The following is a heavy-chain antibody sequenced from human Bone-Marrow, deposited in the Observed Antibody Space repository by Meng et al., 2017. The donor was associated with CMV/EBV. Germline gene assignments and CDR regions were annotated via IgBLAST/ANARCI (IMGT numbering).Heavy chain of an antibody. D-gene: IGHD6-13*01. J-gene: IGHJ2*01. CDR1: GFTFSDYY. V-gene: IGHV3-11*04. CDR3: ARRTGYSIPRWYFDL. Sequence: GESLKISCAASGFTFSDYYMSWIRQTPGKGLEWVSYVSSSGTNIYYADSVKGRFTISRDNAKNSLYLQMNSLRAEDTAVYYCARRTGYSIPRWYFDLWGRGTLVTVSS. CDR2: VSSSGTNI.